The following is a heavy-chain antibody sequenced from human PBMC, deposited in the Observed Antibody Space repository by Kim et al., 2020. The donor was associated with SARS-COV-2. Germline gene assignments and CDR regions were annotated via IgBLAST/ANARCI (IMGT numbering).Heavy chain of an antibody. J-gene: IGHJ6*02. CDR3: AHDSPGLYGFDV. Sequence: SGPTLVNPTQTLTLTCSFSGFSLTPDRLVGVTWVRQPPGKALEWLALIYGNDEKRYTPSLKSRLTIAKDTTEHRVVLTLTNVDAVDTGTYYCAHDSPGLYGFDVWGQGTTVTVSS. CDR2: IYGNDEK. V-gene: IGHV2-5*01. CDR1: GFSLTPDRLVG. D-gene: IGHD2-8*01.